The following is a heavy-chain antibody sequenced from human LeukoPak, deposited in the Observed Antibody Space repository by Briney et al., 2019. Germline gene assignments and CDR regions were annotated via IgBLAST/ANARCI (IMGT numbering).Heavy chain of an antibody. CDR1: GFPLSSYA. J-gene: IGHJ4*02. D-gene: IGHD6-13*01. CDR2: TSSSDAGT. Sequence: GGSLRLSCAASGFPLSSYAMSWVRQAPGKGLEWVSATSSSDAGTYYADSVRGRFTISRDNSKNTLYLQMNSLRAEDTAVYYCAKSLGSSSCLDYWGQGTLVTVSS. CDR3: AKSLGSSSCLDY. V-gene: IGHV3-23*01.